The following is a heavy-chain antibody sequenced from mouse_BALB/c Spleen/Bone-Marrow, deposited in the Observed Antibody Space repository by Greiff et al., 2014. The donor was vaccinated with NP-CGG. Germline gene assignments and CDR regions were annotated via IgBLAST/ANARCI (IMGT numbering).Heavy chain of an antibody. D-gene: IGHD2-14*01. Sequence: QVQLQQSGAELARPGASVKMSCKASGYTFTSYTMHWVKQRPGQGLEWIGYINPSSGYTNYNQKFKDKATLTADKSSSTAYMQLSSLTSEDSAVYYCARYGYDWYFDVWGAGTTVTVSS. CDR3: ARYGYDWYFDV. J-gene: IGHJ1*01. CDR1: GYTFTSYT. CDR2: INPSSGYT. V-gene: IGHV1-4*01.